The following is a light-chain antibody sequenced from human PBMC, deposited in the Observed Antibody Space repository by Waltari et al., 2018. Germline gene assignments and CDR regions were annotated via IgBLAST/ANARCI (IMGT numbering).Light chain of an antibody. CDR2: RND. V-gene: IGLV1-44*01. CDR3: AAWDDSLNGWV. CDR1: SSNIGSNI. Sequence: QSVLTQPPSASGAPGQRVTISCSGSSSNIGSNIVNWYQQVPGTTPKLLIYRNDQRPSGVPDRFSGSKSGTSASLAISGLQSEDEADYYCAAWDDSLNGWVFGGGTKLTVL. J-gene: IGLJ3*02.